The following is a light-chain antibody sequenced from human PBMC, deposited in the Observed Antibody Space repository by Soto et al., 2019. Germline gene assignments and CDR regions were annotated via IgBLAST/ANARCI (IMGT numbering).Light chain of an antibody. V-gene: IGLV2-14*01. CDR1: SSDVGRYNY. CDR3: SSYTSSNTFV. J-gene: IGLJ1*01. CDR2: DVS. Sequence: HCVLAQPASVSGSPGQSIAISCTGTSSDVGRYNYVSWFQQHPGKAPKLMIYDVSNRPSGVSDRFSGSKSGNTASLTISGLQAEDEADYYCSSYTSSNTFVFGTGTKVTVL.